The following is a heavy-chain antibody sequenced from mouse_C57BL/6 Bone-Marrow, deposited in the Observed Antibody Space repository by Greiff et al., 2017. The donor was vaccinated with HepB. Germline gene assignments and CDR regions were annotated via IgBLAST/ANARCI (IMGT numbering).Heavy chain of an antibody. CDR2: SRNKANDYTT. CDR1: GFTFSDFY. CDR3: ARDGGGYFDY. J-gene: IGHJ2*01. D-gene: IGHD1-1*02. Sequence: EVKLMESGGGLVQSGRSLRLSCATSGFTFSDFYMEWVRQAPGKGLEWIAASRNKANDYTTEYSASVKGRFIVSRDTSQSILYLQMNALRAADTAIYYCARDGGGYFDYWGQGTTLTVSS. V-gene: IGHV7-1*01.